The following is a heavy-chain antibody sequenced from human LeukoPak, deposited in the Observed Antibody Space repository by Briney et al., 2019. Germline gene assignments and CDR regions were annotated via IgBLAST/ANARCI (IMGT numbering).Heavy chain of an antibody. V-gene: IGHV4-34*01. CDR1: GGSFSGYY. CDR2: INHSGST. Sequence: KASETLSLTCAVYGGSFSGYYWSWIRQPPGKGLEWIGEINHSGSTNYNPSLKSRVTISVDTSKNRFSLKLSSVTAADTAVYYCAREVGATISYWGQGTLVTVSS. J-gene: IGHJ4*02. D-gene: IGHD5-12*01. CDR3: AREVGATISY.